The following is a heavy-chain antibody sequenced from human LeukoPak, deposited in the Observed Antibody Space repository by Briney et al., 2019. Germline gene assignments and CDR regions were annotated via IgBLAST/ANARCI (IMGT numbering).Heavy chain of an antibody. D-gene: IGHD7-27*01. J-gene: IGHJ4*02. CDR3: ARESTRTGYDFDY. Sequence: GGSLRLSCAASGFTFSSYSMNWVRQAPGKGLEWVSSISGSSSYIYYADSVKGRFTISRDNAKNSLYLQMNSLRAEDTAVYYCARESTRTGYDFDYWGQGTLVTVSS. V-gene: IGHV3-21*01. CDR1: GFTFSSYS. CDR2: ISGSSSYI.